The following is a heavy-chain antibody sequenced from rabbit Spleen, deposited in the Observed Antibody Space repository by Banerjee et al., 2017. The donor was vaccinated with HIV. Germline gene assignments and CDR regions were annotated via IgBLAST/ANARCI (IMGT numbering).Heavy chain of an antibody. J-gene: IGHJ4*01. CDR3: ARDLVGVIGWNFYL. D-gene: IGHD1-1*01. CDR2: IDAGSSGFT. Sequence: QSLEESGGDLVKPGASLTLTCTASGVSFSSAYYMCWVRQAPGKGLEWVVCIDAGSSGFTYFASWAKGRFTISKSSSTTVTLRMTSLTAADRAAYFCARDLVGVIGWNFYLWGPGTLVTVS. CDR1: GVSFSSAYY. V-gene: IGHV1S40*01.